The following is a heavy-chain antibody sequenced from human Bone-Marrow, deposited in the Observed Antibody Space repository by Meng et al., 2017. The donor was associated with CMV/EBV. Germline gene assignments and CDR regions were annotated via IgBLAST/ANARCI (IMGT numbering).Heavy chain of an antibody. Sequence: ETLSLTCAASGFTVITTYMSWVRQAPGKGLEWVSLIYSGGGIHYADSVKGRFTISRDNFTNTLYLQMRSLRPEDTAVYYCARDRGRYFDNWGQGTLVTVSS. D-gene: IGHD3-16*01. J-gene: IGHJ4*02. CDR1: GFTVITTY. CDR3: ARDRGRYFDN. CDR2: IYSGGGI. V-gene: IGHV3-66*02.